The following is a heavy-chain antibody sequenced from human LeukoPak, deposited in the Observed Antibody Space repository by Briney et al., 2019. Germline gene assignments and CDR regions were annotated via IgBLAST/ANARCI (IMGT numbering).Heavy chain of an antibody. CDR3: AKVDCSSTSCYYSPYYYYYMDV. V-gene: IGHV3-30*02. D-gene: IGHD2-2*01. J-gene: IGHJ6*03. CDR1: GFTFSSYG. Sequence: PGGSLRLSCAASGFTFSSYGMHWVRQAPGKGLEWVAFIRYDGSNKYYADSVKGRFTISRDNSKNTLYLQMNSLRAEDTAVYYCAKVDCSSTSCYYSPYYYYYMDVWGKGTTVTVSS. CDR2: IRYDGSNK.